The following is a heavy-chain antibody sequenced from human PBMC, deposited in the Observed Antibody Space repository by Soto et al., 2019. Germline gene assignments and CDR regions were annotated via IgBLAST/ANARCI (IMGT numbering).Heavy chain of an antibody. D-gene: IGHD4-4*01. CDR2: INPSGGST. Sequence: QVQLVQSGAEVKKPGASVKVSCKASGYTFTSYYMHWVRQAPGQGLEWRGIINPSGGSTSYAQKFQGRDTMTTDTSTSTVYMELSSLRSEDTAVYYCARDRHSNSYYFDYWGQGTLVTVSS. CDR1: GYTFTSYY. CDR3: ARDRHSNSYYFDY. J-gene: IGHJ4*02. V-gene: IGHV1-46*03.